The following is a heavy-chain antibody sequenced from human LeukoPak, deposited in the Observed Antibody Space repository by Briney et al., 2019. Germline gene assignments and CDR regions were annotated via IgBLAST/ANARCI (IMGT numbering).Heavy chain of an antibody. CDR3: ARSSGLFLTGYYPEY. V-gene: IGHV3-23*01. J-gene: IGHJ4*02. CDR1: GFTLSIYA. CDR2: ISSRGGNI. Sequence: GGSLRLSCAPSGFTLSIYAMSWDRQAPGQGLEWVSAISSRGGNIYYANSVKGRFSISRDSSTNTLFLHMSSLRAEDTAVYYCARSSGLFLTGYYPEYWGQGTLVAVSS. D-gene: IGHD3-9*01.